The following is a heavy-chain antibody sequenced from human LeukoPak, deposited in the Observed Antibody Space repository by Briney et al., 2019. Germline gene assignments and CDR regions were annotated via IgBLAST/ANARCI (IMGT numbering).Heavy chain of an antibody. V-gene: IGHV6-1*01. CDR3: ARLHSSSWRDAFDI. Sequence: SQTLSLTCAISGDSVSSNSAAWHWIRQSPSRGLEWLGRTYYRYKWYNDYAVSVKSRITINPDTSKNQFSLQLNSVTPEDTAVYYCARLHSSSWRDAFDIWGQGTMVTVSS. CDR1: GDSVSSNSAA. J-gene: IGHJ3*02. CDR2: TYYRYKWYN. D-gene: IGHD6-13*01.